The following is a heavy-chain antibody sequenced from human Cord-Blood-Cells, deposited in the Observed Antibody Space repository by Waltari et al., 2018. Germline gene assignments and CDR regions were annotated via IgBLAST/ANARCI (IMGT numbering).Heavy chain of an antibody. V-gene: IGHV4-39*01. D-gene: IGHD6-13*01. Sequence: QLQLQESGPGLVKPSETLSLTCTVSGGSISSSSYYWGWIRQPPGKGLEWIGSSYYSGSTYYNPSLKSRVTISVDTSKNQFSLKLSSVTAADTAVYYCARPRYSSSWYVDYWGQGTLVTVSS. CDR3: ARPRYSSSWYVDY. CDR2: SYYSGST. J-gene: IGHJ4*02. CDR1: GGSISSSSYY.